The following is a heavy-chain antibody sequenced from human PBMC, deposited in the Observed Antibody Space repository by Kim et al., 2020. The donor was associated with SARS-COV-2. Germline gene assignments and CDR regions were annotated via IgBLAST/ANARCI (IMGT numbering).Heavy chain of an antibody. D-gene: IGHD3-10*01. CDR1: GFTFSSYG. Sequence: GGSLRLSCAASGFTFSSYGMHWVRQAPGKGLEWVAVISYDGSNKYYADSVKGRFTISRDNSKNTLYLQMNSLRAEDTAVYYCAKDSADGSGSSWGQGTLVTVSS. J-gene: IGHJ4*02. V-gene: IGHV3-30*18. CDR2: ISYDGSNK. CDR3: AKDSADGSGSS.